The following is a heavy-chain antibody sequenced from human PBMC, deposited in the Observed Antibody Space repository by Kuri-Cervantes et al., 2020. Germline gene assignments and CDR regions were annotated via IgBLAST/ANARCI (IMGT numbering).Heavy chain of an antibody. CDR2: MNHSGST. CDR1: GGFFSDSY. J-gene: IGHJ4*02. CDR3: AREREMVVTPGPVTKRYYFDY. D-gene: IGHD4-23*01. V-gene: IGHV4-34*01. Sequence: ESLKISCAVDGGFFSDSYWKWIRQPPGKGLEWIGEMNHSGSTNYNPSLKRRVTISVDTSKNQFSLKLSSVTAADTAVYYCAREREMVVTPGPVTKRYYFDYWGQGTLVTVSS.